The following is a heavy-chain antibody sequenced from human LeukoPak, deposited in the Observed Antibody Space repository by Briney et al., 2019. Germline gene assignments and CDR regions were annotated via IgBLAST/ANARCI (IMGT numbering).Heavy chain of an antibody. V-gene: IGHV3-30-3*01. Sequence: PGGSLRLSCAASGFTFSSYAMHWVRQAPGKGLEWVAVISYDGSNKYYADSVKGRFTISRDNSKNTLYLQMNSLRAEDTAVYYCAYSGGGDIVATLFDYWGQGTLVTVSS. CDR3: AYSGGGDIVATLFDY. J-gene: IGHJ4*02. CDR1: GFTFSSYA. CDR2: ISYDGSNK. D-gene: IGHD5-12*01.